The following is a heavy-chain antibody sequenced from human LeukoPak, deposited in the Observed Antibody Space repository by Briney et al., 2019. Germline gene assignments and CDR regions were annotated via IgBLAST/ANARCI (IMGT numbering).Heavy chain of an antibody. V-gene: IGHV3-23*01. Sequence: GASLRLSCAASGFTFSSYAMSWVRQAPGKGLEWVSAISGSGGSTYYTDSVKGRFTISRDNSKNTLYLQMNSLRVEDTAVYYCAKDLAPGDIWGQGTMVTVSS. CDR1: GFTFSSYA. D-gene: IGHD3-16*01. J-gene: IGHJ3*02. CDR2: ISGSGGST. CDR3: AKDLAPGDI.